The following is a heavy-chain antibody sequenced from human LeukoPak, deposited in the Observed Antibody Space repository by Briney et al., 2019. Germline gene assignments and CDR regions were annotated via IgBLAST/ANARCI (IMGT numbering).Heavy chain of an antibody. J-gene: IGHJ5*02. V-gene: IGHV1-18*01. Sequence: ASVKVSCKASGYTFTSYGISWARQAPGQGLEWMGWISAYNGNTNYAQKLQGRVTMTTDTSTSTAYMELRSLRSDDTAVYYCARGVSGYCSSTSCSRGFDPWGQGTLVTVSS. CDR2: ISAYNGNT. CDR3: ARGVSGYCSSTSCSRGFDP. CDR1: GYTFTSYG. D-gene: IGHD2-2*01.